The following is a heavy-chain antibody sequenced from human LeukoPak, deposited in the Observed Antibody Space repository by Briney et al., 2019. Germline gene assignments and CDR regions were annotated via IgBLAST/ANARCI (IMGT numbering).Heavy chain of an antibody. V-gene: IGHV1-2*02. D-gene: IGHD3-10*01. Sequence: ASVKVSCKASGYTFTGYYMHWVRQAPGQGLEWMGWINPNSGGTNYAQKFQGRVTMTRDTSISTAYMELSRLRSDDTAVYYCARDSPGASGFDPWGQGALVTVSS. CDR1: GYTFTGYY. CDR2: INPNSGGT. CDR3: ARDSPGASGFDP. J-gene: IGHJ5*02.